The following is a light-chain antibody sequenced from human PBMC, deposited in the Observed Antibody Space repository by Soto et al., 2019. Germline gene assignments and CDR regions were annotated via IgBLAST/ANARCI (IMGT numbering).Light chain of an antibody. CDR2: GAS. CDR1: QSVSSSY. CDR3: QQYGSSPYT. Sequence: EIVFTQSPGTLSLSPGERSTLACRASQSVSSSYLAWYQHKPGQAPRLLIYGASSRATGIPDRFSGSGSGTDFTLTISRLEPEDFAVYYCQQYGSSPYTFGQGTKLEIK. J-gene: IGKJ2*01. V-gene: IGKV3-20*01.